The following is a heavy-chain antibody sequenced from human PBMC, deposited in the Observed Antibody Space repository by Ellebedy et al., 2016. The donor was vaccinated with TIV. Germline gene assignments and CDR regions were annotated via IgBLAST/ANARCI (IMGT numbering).Heavy chain of an antibody. J-gene: IGHJ5*02. Sequence: GESLKISXAASGFTFSSYSMNWVRQAPGKGLEWVSSISSSSSYIYYADSVKGRFTISRDNAKNSLYLQMNSLRAEDTAVYYCARDGVVVPAALPSAGWFNPWGQGTLVTVSS. CDR2: ISSSSSYI. CDR1: GFTFSSYS. CDR3: ARDGVVVPAALPSAGWFNP. V-gene: IGHV3-21*01. D-gene: IGHD2-2*01.